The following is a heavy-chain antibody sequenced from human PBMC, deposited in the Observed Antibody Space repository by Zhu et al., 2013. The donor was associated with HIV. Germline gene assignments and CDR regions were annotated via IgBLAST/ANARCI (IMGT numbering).Heavy chain of an antibody. CDR2: IIPIFGTA. J-gene: IGHJ6*02. D-gene: IGHD5-12*01. V-gene: IGHV1-69*06. CDR3: ARGTNSGYDKTDTGKYGMDV. Sequence: GGIIPIFGTANYAQKFQGRVTITADKSTSTAYMELSSLRSEDTAVYYCARGTNSGYDKTDTGKYGMDVWGQGTTVTVSS.